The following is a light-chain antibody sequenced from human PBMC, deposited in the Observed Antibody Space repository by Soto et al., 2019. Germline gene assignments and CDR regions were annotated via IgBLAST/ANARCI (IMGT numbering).Light chain of an antibody. Sequence: DIQVTQSPPTLSASVGDRVTITCRASQTISTWMAWYQQKPGKAPKLLVYNASSLQSGVASRFSGSGTGTEFTLTISNLQPDDFATYYCQQYKSYSTFGGGTKVDIK. CDR2: NAS. J-gene: IGKJ4*01. V-gene: IGKV1-5*03. CDR1: QTISTW. CDR3: QQYKSYST.